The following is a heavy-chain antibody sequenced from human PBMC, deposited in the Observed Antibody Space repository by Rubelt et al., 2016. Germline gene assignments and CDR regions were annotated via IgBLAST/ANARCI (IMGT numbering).Heavy chain of an antibody. D-gene: IGHD1-26*01. J-gene: IGHJ6*02. CDR1: GGSFSGYY. Sequence: QVQLQQWGAGLLKPSETLSLTCAVYGGSFSGYYWGWIRQPPGKGLEWIGEINHSGSTNYNPSLKSRATISVDTYKNQFSLKLSSVTAADTAVYYCARGRMGFHYYYYGMDVWGQGTTVTVSS. CDR2: INHSGST. CDR3: ARGRMGFHYYYYGMDV. V-gene: IGHV4-34*01.